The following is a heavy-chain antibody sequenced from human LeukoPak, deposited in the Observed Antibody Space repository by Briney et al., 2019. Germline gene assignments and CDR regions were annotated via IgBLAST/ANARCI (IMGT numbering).Heavy chain of an antibody. D-gene: IGHD3-10*01. Sequence: GGSLRLSCAASGFTFSTYWMSWVRQAPGKGLEWVSAISGSGGSTYYADSVKGRFTISRDNSKNTLYLQMNSLRAEDTAVYYCAKDQVVRGYYYGMDVWGQGTTVTVSS. CDR3: AKDQVVRGYYYGMDV. CDR2: ISGSGGST. J-gene: IGHJ6*02. CDR1: GFTFSTYW. V-gene: IGHV3-23*01.